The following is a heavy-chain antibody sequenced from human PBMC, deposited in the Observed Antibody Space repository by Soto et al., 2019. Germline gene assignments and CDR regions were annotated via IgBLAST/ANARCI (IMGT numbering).Heavy chain of an antibody. J-gene: IGHJ1*01. D-gene: IGHD6-19*01. CDR3: AWNFGWYAMDH. CDR1: SASIIAEQR. V-gene: IGHV4-4*02. CDR2: IHHTGTT. Sequence: QMQLQESGPGLVKPSETLSLTCAVSSASIIAEQRWTWVRQPPGKGLEWICEIHHTGTTRNNPSLRGRVTMSVDKSKNQFSLKLNSLSAADTAVYYCAWNFGWYAMDHWGQGTLVIVSS.